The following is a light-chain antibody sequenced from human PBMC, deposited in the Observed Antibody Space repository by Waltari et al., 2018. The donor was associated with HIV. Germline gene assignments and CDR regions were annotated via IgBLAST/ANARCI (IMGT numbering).Light chain of an antibody. Sequence: DTQMTQSPSSVSASVGDRVTITCRASQSIGTSVAWYQQKPDRTPKLLIFEASRWQSGVPSRFSCSGSGTDFTITSSSLQPPDLATYYGKQANNVPRTIAQGP. CDR2: EAS. V-gene: IGKV1-12*01. CDR1: QSIGTS. CDR3: KQANNVPRT. J-gene: IGKJ2*02.